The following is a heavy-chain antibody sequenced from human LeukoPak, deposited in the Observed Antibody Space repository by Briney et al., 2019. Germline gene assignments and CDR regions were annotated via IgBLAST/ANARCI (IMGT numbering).Heavy chain of an antibody. J-gene: IGHJ4*02. CDR1: GGSISSSSYY. V-gene: IGHV4-61*02. CDR3: ARENYGDPYYFDY. D-gene: IGHD4-17*01. Sequence: PSETLSLTCTVSGGSISSSSYYWSWIRQPAGKGLEWIGRIYTSGSTNYNPSLKSRVTMSVDTSKNQFSLKLSSVTAADTAVYYCARENYGDPYYFDYWGQGTLVTVSS. CDR2: IYTSGST.